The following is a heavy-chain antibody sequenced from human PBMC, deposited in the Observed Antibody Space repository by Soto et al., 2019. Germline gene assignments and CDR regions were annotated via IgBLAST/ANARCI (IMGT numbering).Heavy chain of an antibody. D-gene: IGHD6-19*01. V-gene: IGHV4-59*01. CDR2: IYYSGST. CDR1: GGSISSYY. Sequence: SETLSLTCTVSGGSISSYYWSWIRQPPGKGLEWIGYIYYSGSTDYNPSLKSRVTISVDTSKKQFSLKLSSVTAADTAVYYCARGFSGWYYFDYWGQGTLVTVYS. CDR3: ARGFSGWYYFDY. J-gene: IGHJ4*02.